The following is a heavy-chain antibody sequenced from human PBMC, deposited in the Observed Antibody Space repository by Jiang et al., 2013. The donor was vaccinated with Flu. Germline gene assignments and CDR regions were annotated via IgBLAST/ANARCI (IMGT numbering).Heavy chain of an antibody. Sequence: KPTQTLTLTCSVSGFSLTTNGVGVGWVRQPPGKALEWLALLYWSGETHYSPSLKTRLTVTMQSSRNQVVLTLTNMDPVDTATYYCAHGRINLAGRVFDYWGQGALVTVSS. CDR1: GFSLTTNGVG. CDR2: LYWSGET. J-gene: IGHJ4*02. V-gene: IGHV2-5*01. D-gene: IGHD6-13*01. CDR3: AHGRINLAGRVFDY.